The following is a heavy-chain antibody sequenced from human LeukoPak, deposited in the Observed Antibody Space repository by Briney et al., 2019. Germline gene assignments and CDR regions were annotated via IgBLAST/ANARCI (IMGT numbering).Heavy chain of an antibody. CDR2: ISGSGGST. Sequence: GGSLRLSCAASGFTFSSYAMSWVRQAPGKGLEWVSAISGSGGSTYYADSVKGRFTISRDHSQNTLYLQMSSLRVEDTAVYYCAREGASSLVRGVIGYWGPGTLVTVSS. CDR3: AREGASSLVRGVIGY. V-gene: IGHV3-23*01. CDR1: GFTFSSYA. J-gene: IGHJ4*02. D-gene: IGHD3-10*01.